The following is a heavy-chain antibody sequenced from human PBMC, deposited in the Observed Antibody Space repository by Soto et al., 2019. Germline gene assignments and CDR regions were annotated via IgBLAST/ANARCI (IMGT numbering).Heavy chain of an antibody. Sequence: XSVKVSCKASGYPFTGYYMRWVRQAPGQGLEWMGWINPNSGGTNYAQKFQGWVTMTRDTSISTAYMELSRLRSDDTAVYYCARGSLTYCSSTRCYLRPPGYGMDVWGQGTTVTV. D-gene: IGHD2-2*01. CDR2: INPNSGGT. V-gene: IGHV1-2*04. CDR3: ARGSLTYCSSTRCYLRPPGYGMDV. CDR1: GYPFTGYY. J-gene: IGHJ6*02.